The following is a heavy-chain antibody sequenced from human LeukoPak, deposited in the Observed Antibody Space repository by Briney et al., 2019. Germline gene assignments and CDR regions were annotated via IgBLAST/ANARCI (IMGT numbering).Heavy chain of an antibody. CDR1: GDSISSGGYS. J-gene: IGHJ5*02. CDR2: ISQSGNI. Sequence: SQTLSLTCTVSGDSISSGGYSWSWIRQPPGKGLEWIGYIYHIGYISQSGNIYQNPSLKSRVTISLDTSRNQFSLKLSSVTAADTAVYYCARSPLAFYDSSGYPRVWFDPWGQGTLVTVSS. D-gene: IGHD3-22*01. V-gene: IGHV4-30-2*01. CDR3: ARSPLAFYDSSGYPRVWFDP.